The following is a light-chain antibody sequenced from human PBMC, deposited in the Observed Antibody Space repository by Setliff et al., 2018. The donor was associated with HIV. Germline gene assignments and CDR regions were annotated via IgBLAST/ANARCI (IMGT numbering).Light chain of an antibody. V-gene: IGLV2-14*03. CDR2: DVS. J-gene: IGLJ1*01. CDR1: SSDIVRYNY. Sequence: QSALAQPASVSVSPGQSITISCTGTSSDIVRYNYVSWYQQYPGRGPTLVIFDVSERPSGVSNRFSGSKSGNTASLIISGLQPDDEADYYCCSYARGSTYVFGSGTKVTVL. CDR3: CSYARGSTYV.